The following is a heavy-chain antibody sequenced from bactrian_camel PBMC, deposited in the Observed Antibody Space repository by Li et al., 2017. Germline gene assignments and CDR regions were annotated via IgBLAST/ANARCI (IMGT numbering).Heavy chain of an antibody. CDR3: VARQDRGDCWFGLMHWPQSNY. CDR2: IYTGSNKT. CDR1: GNLYNLNC. D-gene: IGHD1*01. Sequence: HVQLVESGGGSVQPGGSLRLSCAASGNLYNLNCLGWVRQAPGQEREGVATIYTGSNKTYYADSVKGRFTISQDEAKSTIYLQMNNLKAEDTAMYYCVARQDRGDCWFGLMHWPQSNYWGQGTQVTVS. V-gene: IGHV3S54*01. J-gene: IGHJ4*01.